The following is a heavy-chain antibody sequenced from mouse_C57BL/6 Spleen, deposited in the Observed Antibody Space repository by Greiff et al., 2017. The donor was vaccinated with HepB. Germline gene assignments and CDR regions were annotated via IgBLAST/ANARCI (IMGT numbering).Heavy chain of an antibody. D-gene: IGHD2-2*01. J-gene: IGHJ4*01. V-gene: IGHV2-5*01. Sequence: VMLVESGPGLVQPSQSLSITCTVSGFSLTSYGVHWVRQSPGKGLEWLGVIWRGGSTDYNAAFMSRLSITKDNSKSQVFFKMNSLQADDTAIYYCAKTGYDEYYYAMDYWGQGTSVTVSS. CDR2: IWRGGST. CDR1: GFSLTSYG. CDR3: AKTGYDEYYYAMDY.